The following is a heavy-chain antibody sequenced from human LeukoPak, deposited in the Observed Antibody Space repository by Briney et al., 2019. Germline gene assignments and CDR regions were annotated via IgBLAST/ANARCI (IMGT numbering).Heavy chain of an antibody. V-gene: IGHV3-30*04. D-gene: IGHD5-12*01. CDR3: ARHPVATTPDY. CDR2: ISYDGSNK. CDR1: GFTFSSYA. J-gene: IGHJ4*02. Sequence: GGSLRLSCAASGFTFSSYAMHWVRQAPGKGLEWVAVISYDGSNKYYADSVKGRFTISRDNSKNTLYLQMNSLRAEDTAVYYCARHPVATTPDYWGQGTLVTVSS.